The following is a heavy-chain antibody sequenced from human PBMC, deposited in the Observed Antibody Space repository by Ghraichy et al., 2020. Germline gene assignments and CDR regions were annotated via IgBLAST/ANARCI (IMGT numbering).Heavy chain of an antibody. D-gene: IGHD5-18*01. V-gene: IGHV4-34*01. CDR2: INHSGST. CDR1: GGSFSGYY. J-gene: IGHJ4*02. CDR3: ARVRRRIQLWLRARSTYYFDY. Sequence: GSLRLSCAVYGGSFSGYYWSWIRQPPGKGLEWIGEINHSGSTNYNPSLKSRVTISVDTSKNQFSLKLSSVTAADTAVYYCARVRRRIQLWLRARSTYYFDYWGQGTLVTVSS.